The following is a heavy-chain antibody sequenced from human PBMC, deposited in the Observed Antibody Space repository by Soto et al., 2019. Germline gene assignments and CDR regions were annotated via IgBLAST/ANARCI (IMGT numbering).Heavy chain of an antibody. D-gene: IGHD6-19*01. CDR3: AKGKTSGWYYFDY. V-gene: IGHV3-23*01. Sequence: ACLRLSCVASGFTFSNYAMSWVRQAPGKGLEWVSGISASGRDTYYADSVKDRFTISRGSFKNTLYLQMNSLRAEDTGTYYCAKGKTSGWYYFDYWGQGALVTVSS. CDR1: GFTFSNYA. J-gene: IGHJ4*02. CDR2: ISASGRDT.